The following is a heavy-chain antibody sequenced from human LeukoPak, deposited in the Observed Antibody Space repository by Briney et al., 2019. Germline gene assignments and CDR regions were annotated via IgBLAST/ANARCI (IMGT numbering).Heavy chain of an antibody. CDR2: IRYDGNNK. CDR1: GFTFSAYG. Sequence: GGSLRLSCAASGFTFSAYGIHWVRQAPGKGLEWVAFIRYDGNNKYYADSVKGRFTISRDNSKNTLYLQMNSLRAEDTAVYYCARDRVGSADFWSGYYTGTFDHWGQGTLVTVSS. D-gene: IGHD3-3*01. CDR3: ARDRVGSADFWSGYYTGTFDH. J-gene: IGHJ4*02. V-gene: IGHV3-30*02.